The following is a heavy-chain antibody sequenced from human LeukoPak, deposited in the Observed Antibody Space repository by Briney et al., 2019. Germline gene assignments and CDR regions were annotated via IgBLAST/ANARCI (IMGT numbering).Heavy chain of an antibody. V-gene: IGHV4-34*01. J-gene: IGHJ4*02. CDR2: INHIGVT. CDR1: GESFSGYY. Sequence: PSETLSLTCAVYGESFSGYYWSWIRQPPGKGLEWIGEINHIGVTNYNPSLKSRVTISIDTSKNQFSLKLSSVAAADTAVYYCARADSMIRGVIDYWGQGTLVTVSS. D-gene: IGHD3-10*01. CDR3: ARADSMIRGVIDY.